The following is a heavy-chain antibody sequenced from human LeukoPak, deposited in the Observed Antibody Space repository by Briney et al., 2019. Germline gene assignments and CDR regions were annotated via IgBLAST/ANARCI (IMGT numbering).Heavy chain of an antibody. CDR3: ATTSIVVVVAATGPPSYFDY. CDR2: IYYSGST. J-gene: IGHJ4*02. CDR1: GGSISSSSYY. D-gene: IGHD2-15*01. Sequence: SETLSLTCTVSGGSISSSSYYWGWIRQPPGKGLEWIGSIYYSGSTYYNPSLKSRVTISVDTSKNQFSLKLSSVTAADTAVYYCATTSIVVVVAATGPPSYFDYWGQGTLVTVSS. V-gene: IGHV4-39*01.